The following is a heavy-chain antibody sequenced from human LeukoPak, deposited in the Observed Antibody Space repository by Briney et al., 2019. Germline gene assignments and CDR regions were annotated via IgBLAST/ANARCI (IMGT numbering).Heavy chain of an antibody. V-gene: IGHV3-20*04. Sequence: GGSLRLSCAASGFSFDDYGMSWVRQAPGKGLEWVSGINWNGGSTGYADSVKGRFTISRDNAKNSLSLQMNSLRVEDTALYYCARAKPKNMVRGLIMRRESRYYFDYWGQGTLVTVSS. CDR3: ARAKPKNMVRGLIMRRESRYYFDY. D-gene: IGHD3-10*01. J-gene: IGHJ4*02. CDR2: INWNGGST. CDR1: GFSFDDYG.